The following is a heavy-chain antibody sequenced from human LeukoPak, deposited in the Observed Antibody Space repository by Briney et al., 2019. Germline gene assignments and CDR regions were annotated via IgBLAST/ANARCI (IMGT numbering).Heavy chain of an antibody. CDR1: GGTFSSYA. D-gene: IGHD6-6*01. V-gene: IGHV1-69*13. J-gene: IGHJ6*02. Sequence: ASVKVSCKASGGTFSSYAISWVRQAPGQGLEWMGGIIPIFGTANYAQKFQGRVTITADESTSTAYMELSSLRSEDTAVYYCAVKVYSSSPNYYCYYYGMDVWGQGTTVTVSS. CDR2: IIPIFGTA. CDR3: AVKVYSSSPNYYCYYYGMDV.